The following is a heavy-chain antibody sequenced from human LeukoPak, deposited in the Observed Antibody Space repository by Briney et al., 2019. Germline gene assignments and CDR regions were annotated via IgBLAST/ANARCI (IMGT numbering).Heavy chain of an antibody. V-gene: IGHV4-34*01. D-gene: IGHD4-17*01. J-gene: IGHJ5*02. CDR2: INHGGST. CDR1: GGSFSGYH. Sequence: SETLSLTCAVYGGSFSGYHWSWIRRPPGKGLEWIGEINHGGSTRYNPSLKSRVTISRDTSRNQFSLKLSSVTAADTAVYYCARYEYGADAWFDPWGQGTLVTVSS. CDR3: ARYEYGADAWFDP.